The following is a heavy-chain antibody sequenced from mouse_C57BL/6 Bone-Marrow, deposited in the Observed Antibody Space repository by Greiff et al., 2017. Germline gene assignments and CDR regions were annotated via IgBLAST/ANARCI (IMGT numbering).Heavy chain of an antibody. J-gene: IGHJ4*01. Sequence: VKLQASGPELVKPGASVKISCKASGYAFSSSWMNWVKQRPGKGLEWIGRIYPGDGDTNYNGKFKGKATLTADNSSSTAYMQLISLTAGDSAVYFCARYAVTPWGQGTSVTVSS. CDR1: GYAFSSSW. V-gene: IGHV1-82*01. D-gene: IGHD2-1*01. CDR2: IYPGDGDT. CDR3: ARYAVTP.